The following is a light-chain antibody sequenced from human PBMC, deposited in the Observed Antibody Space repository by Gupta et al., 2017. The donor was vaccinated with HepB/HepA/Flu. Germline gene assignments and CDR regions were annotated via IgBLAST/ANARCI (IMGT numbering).Light chain of an antibody. CDR3: QQYVSSPCS. V-gene: IGKV3-20*01. Sequence: EIVLTQSPGTLSLSPGERATLSCRASQSVRSSYLAWYLQKPGQAPRLLIYGASSRATGIPDRFRGSGSGTDFTLTISRLEPEDFAVYYCQQYVSSPCSFGQGTKLDIK. J-gene: IGKJ2*04. CDR1: QSVRSSY. CDR2: GAS.